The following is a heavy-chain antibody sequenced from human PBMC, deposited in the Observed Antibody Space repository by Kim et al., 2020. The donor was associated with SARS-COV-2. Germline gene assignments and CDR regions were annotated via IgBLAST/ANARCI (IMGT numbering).Heavy chain of an antibody. Sequence: RFTISRDTGKNSLYLQMNSLRAEDTAVYYCARPSYYDFWSGYYWGWYFDYWGQGTLVTVSS. V-gene: IGHV3-11*03. CDR3: ARPSYYDFWSGYYWGWYFDY. J-gene: IGHJ4*02. D-gene: IGHD3-3*01.